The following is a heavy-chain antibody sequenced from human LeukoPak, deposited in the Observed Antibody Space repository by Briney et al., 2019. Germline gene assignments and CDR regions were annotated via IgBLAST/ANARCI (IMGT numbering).Heavy chain of an antibody. J-gene: IGHJ4*02. V-gene: IGHV4-34*01. D-gene: IGHD3-22*01. CDR2: INHSGSA. CDR1: GGSFSGYY. CDR3: ARGAMIVVVTRNQRTKTFDY. Sequence: SETLSLTCAVYGGSFSGYYWSWIRQPPGKGLEWIEEINHSGSANYNPSLKSRVTISVDTSKNQFSLKLSSVTAADTAVYYCARGAMIVVVTRNQRTKTFDYWGQGTLVTVSS.